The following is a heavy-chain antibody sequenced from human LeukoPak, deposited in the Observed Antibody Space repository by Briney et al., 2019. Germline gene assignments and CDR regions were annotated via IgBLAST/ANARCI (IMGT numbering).Heavy chain of an antibody. J-gene: IGHJ4*02. D-gene: IGHD3-22*01. CDR3: ARDRRDISGYSHFDY. CDR1: GFTFSSYS. CDR2: VSSSGSYI. Sequence: GGSLRLSCAASGFTFSSYSMNWVRQAPGKGLEWVSSVSSSGSYIYYADSVKGRFTISRDNAKNSLYLQMNSLRAEDTAVYYCARDRRDISGYSHFDYWSQGTLVTVSS. V-gene: IGHV3-21*01.